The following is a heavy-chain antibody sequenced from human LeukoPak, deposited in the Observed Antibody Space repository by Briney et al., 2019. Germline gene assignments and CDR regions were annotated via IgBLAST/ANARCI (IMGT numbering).Heavy chain of an antibody. CDR1: GSTFSSYA. J-gene: IGHJ5*02. D-gene: IGHD1/OR15-1a*01. CDR3: ARETNKIGSQYFDP. CDR2: ISYDGSNK. V-gene: IGHV3-30*04. Sequence: GRSLRLSCAASGSTFSSYAMHWVRQAPGKGLEWVAVISYDGSNKYYADSVKGRFTISRDNSKNTLYLQMNSLRAEDTAVYYCARETNKIGSQYFDPWGQGTLVTVSS.